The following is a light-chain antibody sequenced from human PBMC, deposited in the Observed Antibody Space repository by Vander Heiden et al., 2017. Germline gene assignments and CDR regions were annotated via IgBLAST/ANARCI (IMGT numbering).Light chain of an antibody. V-gene: IGLV1-47*01. CDR1: RSNIGSNS. J-gene: IGLJ2*01. CDR2: RNN. CDR3: AAWDDSLSGPV. Sequence: QSVLTQPPPAPATPGQSVTITCSCGRSNIGSNSVFCYQQSPGTAPNLLIYRNNQRPSGVLDRFSGSKSGTSASLAISGLRSEDEADYHCAAWDDSLSGPVFGGGTKLTVL.